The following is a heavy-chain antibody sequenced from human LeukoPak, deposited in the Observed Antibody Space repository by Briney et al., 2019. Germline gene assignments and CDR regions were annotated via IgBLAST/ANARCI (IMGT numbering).Heavy chain of an antibody. V-gene: IGHV4-61*08. D-gene: IGHD3-22*01. Sequence: PSETLSLTCTVSGGSISSGDYYWSWIRQPPGKGLEWIGYIYYSGSTNYNPSLKSRVTISVDTSKNQFSLKLSSVTAADTAMYYCARVADYYDTSGYYQQGVFDYWGQGTLVTVSS. CDR1: GGSISSGDYY. J-gene: IGHJ4*02. CDR2: IYYSGST. CDR3: ARVADYYDTSGYYQQGVFDY.